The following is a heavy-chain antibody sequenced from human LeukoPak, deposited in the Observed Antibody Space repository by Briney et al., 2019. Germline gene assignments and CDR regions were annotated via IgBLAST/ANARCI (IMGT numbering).Heavy chain of an antibody. D-gene: IGHD5-18*01. Sequence: SETLSLTCTVSGGSISSSSYYWGWIRQPPRKGLEWIGSIYYSGSTYYNPSLKSRVTISVDTSKNQFSLKLSSVTAADTAVYYCARDRGYSYGPFDYWGQGTLVTVSS. J-gene: IGHJ4*02. V-gene: IGHV4-39*07. CDR1: GGSISSSSYY. CDR2: IYYSGST. CDR3: ARDRGYSYGPFDY.